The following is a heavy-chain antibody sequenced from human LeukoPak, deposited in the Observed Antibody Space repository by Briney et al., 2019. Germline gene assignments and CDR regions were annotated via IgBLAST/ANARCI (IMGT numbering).Heavy chain of an antibody. Sequence: ASVKVSCKDSGYTLTELSMHWVRQAPGKGLEWMGGVDPEDGETIYAQKFQGRVTMTEDTSTDTAYMELSSLRSEDTAVYYCATGNPSWRWLLSTVLGVFDYWGQGTLVTVSS. CDR2: VDPEDGET. D-gene: IGHD5-24*01. CDR3: ATGNPSWRWLLSTVLGVFDY. J-gene: IGHJ4*02. V-gene: IGHV1-24*01. CDR1: GYTLTELS.